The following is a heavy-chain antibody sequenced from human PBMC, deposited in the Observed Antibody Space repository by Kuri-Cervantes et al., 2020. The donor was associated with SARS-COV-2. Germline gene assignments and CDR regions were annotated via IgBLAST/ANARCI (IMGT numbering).Heavy chain of an antibody. D-gene: IGHD6-6*01. CDR3: ARVRMVGSSSVPYYFDY. V-gene: IGHV3-21*01. CDR2: TSSSSSYI. CDR1: GFTFSSYS. Sequence: GGSLRLSCAASGFTFSSYSMNWVRQAPGKGLEWVSSTSSSSSYIYYADSVKGRFTISRDNAKNSLYLQMNSLRAEDTAVYYCARVRMVGSSSVPYYFDYWGQGTLVTVSS. J-gene: IGHJ4*02.